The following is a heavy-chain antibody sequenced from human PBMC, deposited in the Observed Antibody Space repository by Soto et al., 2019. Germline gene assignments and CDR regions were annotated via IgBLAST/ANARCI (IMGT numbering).Heavy chain of an antibody. CDR3: KRAERFQRSWFDP. Sequence: SETMSLTFGVYGGSCRNYYWIWVRQPPGTGLEWIGEVNHSGEATYNPSLQSRITISLDTSNNQFSLKMTSVTAADTAMYFCKRAERFQRSWFDPSGPRAQITV. CDR2: VNHSGEA. J-gene: IGHJ5*02. CDR1: GGSCRNYY. D-gene: IGHD3-10*01. V-gene: IGHV4-34*01.